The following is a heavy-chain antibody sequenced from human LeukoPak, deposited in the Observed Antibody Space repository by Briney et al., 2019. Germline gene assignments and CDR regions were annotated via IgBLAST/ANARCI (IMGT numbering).Heavy chain of an antibody. D-gene: IGHD2-2*01. Sequence: SQTLSLTCAISGDSVSSNSAAWNWIRQSPSRGLEWLGRTYYRSKWYNDYAVSVKSRITINPDTSKNQFSLQLNSVTPEDTAVHYCARMARYCSSTSCPYFDYWGQGTLVTVSS. CDR1: GDSVSSNSAA. CDR2: TYYRSKWYN. CDR3: ARMARYCSSTSCPYFDY. J-gene: IGHJ4*02. V-gene: IGHV6-1*01.